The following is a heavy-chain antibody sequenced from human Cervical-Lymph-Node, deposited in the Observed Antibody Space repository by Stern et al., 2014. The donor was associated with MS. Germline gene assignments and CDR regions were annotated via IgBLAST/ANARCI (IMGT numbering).Heavy chain of an antibody. Sequence: VQLVQSGAEVKKPGASVQVSCKASEYNLSYFFMHWIRQAPGQGLEWMGVINPSGGFTTYAQRFQGRFTMTRDTSTSTVFMKLSSLTSEDTVVYYCASARNTAFDIWGQGTSVIVSS. V-gene: IGHV1-46*03. CDR1: EYNLSYFF. CDR3: ASARNTAFDI. CDR2: INPSGGFT. J-gene: IGHJ3*02.